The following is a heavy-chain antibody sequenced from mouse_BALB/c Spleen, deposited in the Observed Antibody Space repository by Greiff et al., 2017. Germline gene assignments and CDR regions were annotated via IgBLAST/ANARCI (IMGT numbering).Heavy chain of an antibody. CDR1: GYTFTSYW. CDR3: TRNYYGSSYWYLDV. V-gene: IGHV1S127*01. Sequence: QVQLQQPGAELVKPGASVKMSCKASGYTFTSYWMHWVKQRPGQGLEWIGVIDPSDSYTSYNQKFKGKATLTVDTSSSTAYMQLSSLTSEDSAVYYCTRNYYGSSYWYLDVWGEGTTVTVSS. J-gene: IGHJ1*01. D-gene: IGHD1-1*01. CDR2: IDPSDSYT.